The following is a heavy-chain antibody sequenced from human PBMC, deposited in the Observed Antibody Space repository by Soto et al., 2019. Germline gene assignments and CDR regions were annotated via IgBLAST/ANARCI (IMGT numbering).Heavy chain of an antibody. CDR1: GGSISSYY. J-gene: IGHJ4*02. CDR2: IHYRGNT. Sequence: SETGSLTCSVSGGSISSYYWNWIRQPPGKGLEWIGYIHYRGNTNYNPSLKSRVTISVDTSKNQFSLKLSSVTAADTAVYYCARQPGYYDILTGYSTYYFDYWGQGTPVTVSS. CDR3: ARQPGYYDILTGYSTYYFDY. V-gene: IGHV4-59*08. D-gene: IGHD3-9*01.